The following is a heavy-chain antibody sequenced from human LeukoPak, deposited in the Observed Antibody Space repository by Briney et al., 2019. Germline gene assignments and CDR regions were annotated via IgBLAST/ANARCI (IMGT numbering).Heavy chain of an antibody. CDR1: GYTFTSYG. J-gene: IGHJ4*02. CDR3: ARDQNSSGWYVPFSWGFTGYYFDY. V-gene: IGHV1-18*01. Sequence: GASVKVSCKASGYTFTSYGISWVRQAPGQGLEWMGWISAYNGNTNYAQKLQGRVTMTTDTSTSTAYMELRSLRSDDTAVYYCARDQNSSGWYVPFSWGFTGYYFDYWGQGTLVTVSS. CDR2: ISAYNGNT. D-gene: IGHD6-19*01.